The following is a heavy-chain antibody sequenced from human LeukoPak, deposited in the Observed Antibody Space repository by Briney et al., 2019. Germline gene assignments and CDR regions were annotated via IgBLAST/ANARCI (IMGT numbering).Heavy chain of an antibody. J-gene: IGHJ4*02. CDR3: ARERSKYSSSSYFDY. CDR1: GFTFSSYT. CDR2: IGGSGDST. Sequence: GGSLRLSCAASGFTFSSYTMNWVRQAPGKGLEWVSAIGGSGDSTYYADSVKGRFTISRDNSKDTLYLQMNSLRAEDTAVYYCARERSKYSSSSYFDYWGQGTLVTVSS. V-gene: IGHV3-23*01. D-gene: IGHD6-6*01.